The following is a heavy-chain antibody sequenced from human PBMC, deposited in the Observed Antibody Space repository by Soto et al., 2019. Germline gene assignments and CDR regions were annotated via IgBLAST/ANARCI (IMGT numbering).Heavy chain of an antibody. D-gene: IGHD6-13*01. CDR2: VYERGST. CDR3: ARESIGYSSSWYVY. V-gene: IGHV4-31*03. Sequence: QVQLQESGPGLVKPSQTLSPSCTVSGGSISSGGYYWSWIRQKPGKDLEWIGYVYERGSTYYNPSLNSRVTISVDMSKNQFSLKLSSVTAADTAVYYCARESIGYSSSWYVYWGQGTLVTVSS. CDR1: GGSISSGGYY. J-gene: IGHJ4*02.